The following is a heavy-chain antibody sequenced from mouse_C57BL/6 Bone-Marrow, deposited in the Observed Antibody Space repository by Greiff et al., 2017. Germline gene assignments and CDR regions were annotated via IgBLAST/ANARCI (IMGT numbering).Heavy chain of an antibody. CDR2: IYPGGGYT. D-gene: IGHD1-1*01. J-gene: IGHJ2*01. V-gene: IGHV1-63*01. Sequence: QVQLQQSGAELVRPGTSVKMSCKASGYTFTNYWIGWAKQRPGHGLEWIGDIYPGGGYTNYNEKFKGKATLTADKSSSTAYMQFSSLASEDSAIYYCARSNYGSSYVDYFDYWGQGTTLTVSS. CDR1: GYTFTNYW. CDR3: ARSNYGSSYVDYFDY.